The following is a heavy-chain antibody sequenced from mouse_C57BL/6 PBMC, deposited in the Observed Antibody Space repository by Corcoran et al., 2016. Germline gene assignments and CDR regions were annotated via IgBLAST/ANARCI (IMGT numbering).Heavy chain of an antibody. J-gene: IGHJ4*01. CDR1: GYTFTSYG. Sequence: QVQLQQSGAELARPGASVKLSCKASGYTFTSYGISWVKQRTGQGLELIGEIYPRSGNTYYNEKFKGKATLTADKSSSTAYMELRSLTSEDSAVYFCARFYYYGSSRFYAMDYWGQGTSVTVSS. V-gene: IGHV1-81*01. D-gene: IGHD1-1*01. CDR2: IYPRSGNT. CDR3: ARFYYYGSSRFYAMDY.